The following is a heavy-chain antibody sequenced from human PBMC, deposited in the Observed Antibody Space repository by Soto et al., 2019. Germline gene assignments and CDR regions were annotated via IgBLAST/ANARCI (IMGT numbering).Heavy chain of an antibody. D-gene: IGHD3-22*01. CDR3: AIRLYYYDSSGYRKPYGMDV. CDR2: IYTSGST. CDR1: GGSISIYY. V-gene: IGHV4-4*07. Sequence: PSETLSLTCTVSGGSISIYYWSWIRQPAGKGLEWIGRIYTSGSTNYNPSLKSRVTMSVDTSKNQFSLKLSSVTAADTAVYYCAIRLYYYDSSGYRKPYGMDVWGQGTTVTAP. J-gene: IGHJ6*02.